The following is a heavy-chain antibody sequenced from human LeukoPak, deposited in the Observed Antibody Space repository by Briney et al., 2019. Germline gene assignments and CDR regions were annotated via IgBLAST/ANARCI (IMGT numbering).Heavy chain of an antibody. V-gene: IGHV3-23*01. D-gene: IGHD1-26*01. CDR1: GFTFSSSA. CDR3: AKDPGGGSYFSWFDP. CDR2: ISGSGSGST. J-gene: IGHJ5*02. Sequence: GGSLRLSCAASGFTFSSSAMSWVRQAPGKGLEWVSSISGSGSGSTYYADSVKGRFTISRDNSKNTLYLQMNSLRAEDTAVYYCAKDPGGGSYFSWFDPWGQGTLVTVSS.